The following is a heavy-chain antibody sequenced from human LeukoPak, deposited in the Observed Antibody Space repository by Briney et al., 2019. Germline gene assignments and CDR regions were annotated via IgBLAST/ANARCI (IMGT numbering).Heavy chain of an antibody. V-gene: IGHV3-53*01. CDR3: ARNWGMGAFDI. D-gene: IGHD7-27*01. J-gene: IGHJ3*02. CDR1: GFTVSSNY. Sequence: GGSLRLSCAASGFTVSSNYMGWVRQAPEKGLEWVSVIYSGGSTYYADSVKGRFTISRDNSKNTLYLQMSSLRADDTAVYYCARNWGMGAFDIWGQGTMVTVSS. CDR2: IYSGGST.